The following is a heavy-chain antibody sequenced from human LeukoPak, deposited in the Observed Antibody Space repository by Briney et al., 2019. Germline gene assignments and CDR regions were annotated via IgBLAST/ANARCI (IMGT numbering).Heavy chain of an antibody. V-gene: IGHV4-39*07. CDR3: ARGEVFWFDP. CDR2: IYYTGSA. J-gene: IGHJ5*02. CDR1: GASISSSTYY. Sequence: SETLSLTCSVSGASISSSTYYWGWIRQPLPPVRGLEWIGSIYYTGSAYYNPSLKSRVTISVDKSKNQFSLKLSSVTAADTAVYYCARGEVFWFDPWGQGTLVTVSS. D-gene: IGHD1-26*01.